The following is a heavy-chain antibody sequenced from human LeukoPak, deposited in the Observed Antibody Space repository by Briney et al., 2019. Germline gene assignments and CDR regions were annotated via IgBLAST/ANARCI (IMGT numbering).Heavy chain of an antibody. V-gene: IGHV3-30*18. CDR1: GSTFSSYG. CDR2: ISHDGSNK. D-gene: IGHD3-22*01. J-gene: IGHJ4*02. CDR3: AEENYYDSSAYPDN. Sequence: GGSLRLSCAASGSTFSSYGMHWVRQAPGKGLEWVAVISHDGSNKYYADSVKGRFTISRDNSKNTLYLQMNSLRAEDTAVYYCAEENYYDSSAYPDNWGQGTLVTVSS.